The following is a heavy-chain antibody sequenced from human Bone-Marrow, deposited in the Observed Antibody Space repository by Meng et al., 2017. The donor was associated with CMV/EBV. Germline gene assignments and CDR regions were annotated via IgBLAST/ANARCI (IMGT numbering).Heavy chain of an antibody. CDR1: GYSISSGYY. CDR2: IYHSGST. CDR3: ARDWGGYSGYDRLGFDY. D-gene: IGHD5-12*01. Sequence: SETLSLTCTVSGYSISSGYYWGWIRQPPGKGLEWIGSIYHSGSTYYNPSLKSRVTISVDTSKNQFSLKLSSVTAADTAVYYCARDWGGYSGYDRLGFDYWGQGTLVTLSS. J-gene: IGHJ4*02. V-gene: IGHV4-38-2*02.